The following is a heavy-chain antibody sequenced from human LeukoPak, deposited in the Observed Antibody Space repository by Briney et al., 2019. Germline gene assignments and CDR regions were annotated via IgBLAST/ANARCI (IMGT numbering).Heavy chain of an antibody. CDR2: IIPIFGIA. Sequence: SVKVSCKAAGGTVSSYAIIWVRQAPGHGLGCRGRIIPIFGIANYAQKFPGRVTSTADKSTSTAYMELSSLRSEDTAVYYCAPYGTTGNWFDPWGQGTLVTVSS. J-gene: IGHJ5*02. D-gene: IGHD1-14*01. V-gene: IGHV1-69*04. CDR3: APYGTTGNWFDP. CDR1: GGTVSSYA.